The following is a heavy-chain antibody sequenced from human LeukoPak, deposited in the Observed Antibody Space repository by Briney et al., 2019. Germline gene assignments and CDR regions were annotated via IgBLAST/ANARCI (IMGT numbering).Heavy chain of an antibody. CDR2: IYYSGST. J-gene: IGHJ5*02. D-gene: IGHD4-23*01. V-gene: IGHV4-61*01. CDR3: ARFAQSMTTVVRDWFDP. CDR1: GGSISSSSYY. Sequence: PSETLSLTCTVSGGSISSSSYYWSWIRQPPGKGLEWIGYIYYSGSTNYNPSLKSRVTISVDTSKNQFSLELSSVTAADTAVYYCARFAQSMTTVVRDWFDPWGQGTLVTVSS.